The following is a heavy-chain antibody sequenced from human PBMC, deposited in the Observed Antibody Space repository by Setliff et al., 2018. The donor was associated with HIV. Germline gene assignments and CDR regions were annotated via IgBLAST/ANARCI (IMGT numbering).Heavy chain of an antibody. Sequence: SVKVSCKASGGTFSSYGISWVRQAPGQGLEWMGGITPIFGTANYAQKFQGRVTITADESTSTAYMELSSLRSEDTAVYYCARGESIAVAYYHYYYMDVWGKGTTVTVSS. CDR1: GGTFSSYG. CDR3: ARGESIAVAYYHYYYMDV. D-gene: IGHD6-19*01. CDR2: ITPIFGTA. V-gene: IGHV1-69*13. J-gene: IGHJ6*03.